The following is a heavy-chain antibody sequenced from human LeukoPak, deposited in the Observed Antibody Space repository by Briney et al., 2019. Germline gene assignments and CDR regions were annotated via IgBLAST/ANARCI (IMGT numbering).Heavy chain of an antibody. CDR2: ISGSGAKT. CDR3: AQGDSYYDFLLSV. D-gene: IGHD3-3*01. V-gene: IGHV3-23*01. J-gene: IGHJ3*01. Sequence: GGSLRLFCEASGFTFRSYAMTWVRQAPGKGREGVSAISGSGAKTYYADSVKGRFTISRDNSRNTLYLQMNSLRVEDTAVYYCAQGDSYYDFLLSVWGQGTMVTVSS. CDR1: GFTFRSYA.